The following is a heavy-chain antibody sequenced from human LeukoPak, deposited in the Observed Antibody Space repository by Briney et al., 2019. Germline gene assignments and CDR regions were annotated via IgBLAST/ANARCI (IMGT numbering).Heavy chain of an antibody. CDR2: VNGDGRST. Sequence: AGESLRLSCAASRFIFSNYWMHWVRQAPGKGLVWVSRVNGDGRSTRYADSVKGRFTISRDNFKNILYLQMASLSAEDTAVYYCVRDDDLPDNGMDVWGQGTTVIVS. CDR3: VRDDDLPDNGMDV. V-gene: IGHV3-74*01. J-gene: IGHJ6*02. D-gene: IGHD3-22*01. CDR1: RFIFSNYW.